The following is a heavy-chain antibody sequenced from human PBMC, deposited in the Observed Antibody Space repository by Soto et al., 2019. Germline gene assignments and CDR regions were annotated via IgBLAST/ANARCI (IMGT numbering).Heavy chain of an antibody. CDR2: ISAYNGNT. J-gene: IGHJ4*02. V-gene: IGHV1-18*01. D-gene: IGHD6-19*01. Sequence: ASVKVSCKASGYTFTSYGISWVRQAPGQGLEWMGWISAYNGNTNYAQKLQGRVTMTTDTTTSTAYMELRSLRSDATDVYYCARAGPIAVAGSYFDYWGQGTLVTVSS. CDR3: ARAGPIAVAGSYFDY. CDR1: GYTFTSYG.